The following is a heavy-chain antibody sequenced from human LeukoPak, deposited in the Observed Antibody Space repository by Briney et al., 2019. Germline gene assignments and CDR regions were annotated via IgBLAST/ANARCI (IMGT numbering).Heavy chain of an antibody. CDR3: ARGIVVVVAADRFNWFDP. V-gene: IGHV4-38-2*02. CDR2: IYHSGST. Sequence: SETLSLTCTVSGYSISSGYYWGWIRQPPGKGLEWIGSIYHSGSTYYNPSLKSRVTISVDTSKNQFSLKLSSVTAADTAVYYCARGIVVVVAADRFNWFDPWGQGTLVTVSS. J-gene: IGHJ5*02. D-gene: IGHD2-15*01. CDR1: GYSISSGYY.